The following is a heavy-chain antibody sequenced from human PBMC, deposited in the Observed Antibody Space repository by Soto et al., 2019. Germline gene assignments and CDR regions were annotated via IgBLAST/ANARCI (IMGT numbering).Heavy chain of an antibody. J-gene: IGHJ4*02. Sequence: GGSLRLSCVASGLTFGSRAMTWVRQAPGEGLQWVSTITDTGGDAKYADSVRGRFVISRDNSKKTLYLQMTSLTAEDSAMYYCARGSTDSYPGSRIFDFWGRGTLVTVSS. CDR1: GLTFGSRA. V-gene: IGHV3-23*01. CDR2: ITDTGGDA. CDR3: ARGSTDSYPGSRIFDF. D-gene: IGHD3-10*01.